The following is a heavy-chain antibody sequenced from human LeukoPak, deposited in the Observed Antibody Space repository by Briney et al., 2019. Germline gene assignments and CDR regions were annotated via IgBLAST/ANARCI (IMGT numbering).Heavy chain of an antibody. Sequence: GASLRLSCAASGFTFRSYWMTWVRQAPGKGREWVANIKEDGSAKNYVASVKGRFTISRDNAENSLHLQMNGVRVEDTGVYFCVRDGDKWNDFDHWGQGTQVTFSS. CDR3: VRDGDKWNDFDH. J-gene: IGHJ4*02. CDR1: GFTFRSYW. CDR2: IKEDGSAK. D-gene: IGHD1-1*01. V-gene: IGHV3-7*01.